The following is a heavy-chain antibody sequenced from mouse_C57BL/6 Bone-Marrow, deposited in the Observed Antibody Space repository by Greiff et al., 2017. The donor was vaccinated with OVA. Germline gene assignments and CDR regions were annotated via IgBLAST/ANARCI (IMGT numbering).Heavy chain of an antibody. J-gene: IGHJ4*01. CDR1: GYAFSSYW. D-gene: IGHD1-1*01. CDR2: IYPGDGDT. V-gene: IGHV1-80*01. CDR3: ARRRCLSTTVYYYAMDY. Sequence: QVQLQQSGAELVKPGASVKISCKASGYAFSSYWMNWVKQRPGKGLEWIGQIYPGDGDTNYKGKFKGQGTLTADKSSSTAYMQLSSLTSEDSAVYFCARRRCLSTTVYYYAMDYWGQGTSVTVSS.